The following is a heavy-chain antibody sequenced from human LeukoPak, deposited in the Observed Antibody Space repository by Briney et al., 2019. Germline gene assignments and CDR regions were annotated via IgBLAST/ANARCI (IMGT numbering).Heavy chain of an antibody. Sequence: SETLSLTCTVSGGSISSYYWSWIRQPPGKGLEWIGYIYTSGSTNYNPSLKSRVTISVDTSKNQFSLKLSSVTAADTAVYYCARFTVARGSFGFDYWGQGTLVTVSS. CDR3: ARFTVARGSFGFDY. CDR1: GGSISSYY. V-gene: IGHV4-4*09. CDR2: IYTSGST. J-gene: IGHJ4*02. D-gene: IGHD3-10*01.